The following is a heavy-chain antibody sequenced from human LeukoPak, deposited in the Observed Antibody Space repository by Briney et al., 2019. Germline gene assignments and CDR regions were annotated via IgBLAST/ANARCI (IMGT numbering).Heavy chain of an antibody. Sequence: SETLSLTCAVSGYSISSGYYWGWIRQPPRQGLGWIGSISHSAITYHNPSLKSRVTISIDTSKNQFSLKLSSVTAADTAVYYCATFYGSGSRYFAYWGQGALVTVSS. CDR2: ISHSAIT. J-gene: IGHJ4*02. D-gene: IGHD3-10*01. CDR3: ATFYGSGSRYFAY. CDR1: GYSISSGYY. V-gene: IGHV4-38-2*01.